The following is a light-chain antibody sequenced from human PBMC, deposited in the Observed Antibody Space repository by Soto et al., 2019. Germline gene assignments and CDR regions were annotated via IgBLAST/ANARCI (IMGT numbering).Light chain of an antibody. V-gene: IGLV2-8*01. CDR2: EVY. Sequence: QSALTQPPSASGSPGQSVAVSCTGTSSDVGGHDLVSWYQQHPGKAPKLLIYEVYKRPSGVPGRFSGSKSGNTASLIVSGLQADEEADYYCSSYSTSSTLIFGGGTKVTVL. CDR3: SSYSTSSTLI. CDR1: SSDVGGHDL. J-gene: IGLJ2*01.